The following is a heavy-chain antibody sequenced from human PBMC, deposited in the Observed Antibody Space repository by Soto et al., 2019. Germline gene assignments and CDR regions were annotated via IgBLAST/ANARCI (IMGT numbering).Heavy chain of an antibody. Sequence: QAHLEQSGAELKRPGASVKVSCKASGYTFSDFDINWLRQASGQGPEWMGWINAKSGDTFFAQRFQGKFNMTWDTSLSTAYMEVGSLTSDDTAIYYCARGNPFNYAGFDVWGQGTTVAVSS. J-gene: IGHJ6*02. V-gene: IGHV1-8*01. CDR2: INAKSGDT. D-gene: IGHD3-16*01. CDR1: GYTFSDFD. CDR3: ARGNPFNYAGFDV.